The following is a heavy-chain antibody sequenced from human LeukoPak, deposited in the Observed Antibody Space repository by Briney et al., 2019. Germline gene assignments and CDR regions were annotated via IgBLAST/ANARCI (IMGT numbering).Heavy chain of an antibody. CDR1: GGSINNYY. V-gene: IGHV4-59*01. D-gene: IGHD2/OR15-2a*01. CDR2: ASHTGSA. J-gene: IGHJ3*02. CDR3: ARDTFYSDNSATYEDVFDS. Sequence: SETLSLTCTVSGGSINNYYWSWIRQPSGKGLEWIGYASHTGSANLSPSLQSRVSISVDTSNNQIASKLNIVAAAAPAVYYCARDTFYSDNSATYEDVFDSWGQGTMVTVSS.